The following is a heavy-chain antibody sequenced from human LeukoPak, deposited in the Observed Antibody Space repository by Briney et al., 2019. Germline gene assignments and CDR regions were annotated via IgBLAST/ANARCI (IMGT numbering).Heavy chain of an antibody. CDR1: GITLSNYG. CDR2: ISGSGGST. V-gene: IGHV3-23*01. CDR3: AKRGVVIRVILVGFHKEAYYFDS. D-gene: IGHD3-22*01. J-gene: IGHJ4*02. Sequence: GGSLRFSCVVSGITLSNYGMSWVRQAPGKGLEWVAGISGSGGSTNYADSVKGRFTISRDNPKNTLYLQMNSLRAEDTAVYFCAKRGVVIRVILVGFHKEAYYFDSWGQGALVTVSS.